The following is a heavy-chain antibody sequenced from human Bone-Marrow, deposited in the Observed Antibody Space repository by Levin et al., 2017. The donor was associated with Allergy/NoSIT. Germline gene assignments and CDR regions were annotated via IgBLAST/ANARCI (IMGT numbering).Heavy chain of an antibody. CDR3: ARLQFGVSDYYNYGLEV. CDR2: IYPDDSDL. Sequence: AGESLKISCKASGYSFSRYWIAWVRHMPGKGFDWMGIIYPDDSDLRYSLSFEGQVTISADKSISTAYLEWSSLRASDAATYYCARLQFGVSDYYNYGLEVWGQGTTVTVSS. D-gene: IGHD3-3*01. V-gene: IGHV5-51*01. J-gene: IGHJ6*02. CDR1: GYSFSRYW.